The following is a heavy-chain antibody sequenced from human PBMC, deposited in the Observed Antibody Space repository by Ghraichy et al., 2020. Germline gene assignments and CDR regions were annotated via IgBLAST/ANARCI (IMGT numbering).Heavy chain of an antibody. CDR1: GFTFSSYG. CDR3: AKGGLYSYGRRGGVFDP. D-gene: IGHD5-18*01. J-gene: IGHJ5*02. Sequence: GGSLRLSCAASGFTFSSYGMHWVRQAPGKGLEWVAVISYDGSNKYYADSVKGRFTISRDNSKNTLYLQMNSLRAEDTAVYYCAKGGLYSYGRRGGVFDPWGQGTLVTVSS. V-gene: IGHV3-30*18. CDR2: ISYDGSNK.